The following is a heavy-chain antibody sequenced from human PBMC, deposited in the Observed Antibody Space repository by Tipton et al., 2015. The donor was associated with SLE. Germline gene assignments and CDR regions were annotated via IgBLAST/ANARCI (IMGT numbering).Heavy chain of an antibody. J-gene: IGHJ5*02. V-gene: IGHV4-31*03. CDR2: IYYSGST. CDR1: GGSISSGGYY. CDR3: ARVPGSYYGSGSYSNWFDP. Sequence: TLSLTCTVSGGSISSGGYYWSWIRQHPGKGLEWIGYIYYSGSTYYNPSLKSRVTISVDTSKNQFSLKLSSVTAADTAVYYCARVPGSYYGSGSYSNWFDPWGQGTLVTVSS. D-gene: IGHD3-10*01.